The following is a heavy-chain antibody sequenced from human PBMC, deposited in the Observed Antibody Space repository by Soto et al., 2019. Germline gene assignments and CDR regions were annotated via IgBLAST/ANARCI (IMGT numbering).Heavy chain of an antibody. CDR1: GYSFTSYW. J-gene: IGHJ3*02. V-gene: IGHV5-51*01. D-gene: IGHD6-13*01. CDR3: ATGYSSSWYGSAAFDI. Sequence: GESLKISCKGSGYSFTSYWIGWVRQMPGKGLEWMGIIYPGDSDTRYSPSFQGQVTISADKSISTAYLQWSSLKASDTAMYYCATGYSSSWYGSAAFDIWGQGTMVTVSS. CDR2: IYPGDSDT.